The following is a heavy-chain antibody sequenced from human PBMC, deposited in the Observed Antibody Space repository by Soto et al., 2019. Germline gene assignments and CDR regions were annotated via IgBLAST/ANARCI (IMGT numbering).Heavy chain of an antibody. D-gene: IGHD3-10*01. CDR2: ISGSGGST. CDR1: GFTFSSYA. CDR3: AKDYEVRGVIRGEDAFDI. J-gene: IGHJ3*02. V-gene: IGHV3-23*01. Sequence: GGSLRLSCAASGFTFSSYAMSWVRQAPGKGLEWVSAISGSGGSTYYADSVKGRFTISRDNSKNTLYLQMNSLRAEDTAVYYCAKDYEVRGVIRGEDAFDIWGQGTMVTVSS.